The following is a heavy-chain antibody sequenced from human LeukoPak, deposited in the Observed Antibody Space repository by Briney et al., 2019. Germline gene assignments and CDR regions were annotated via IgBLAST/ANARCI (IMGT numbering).Heavy chain of an antibody. CDR3: TRRSYDSGSYYDGWYFDY. Sequence: SETLSLICAVYGGSFSGYHWNWIRQAPGKGLEWIGEINHKGNTNYNPSLKGRVTISVDTSKNQFSLKLNSVTAADTAVYYCTRRSYDSGSYYDGWYFDYWGQGTLVTVSS. D-gene: IGHD3-10*01. V-gene: IGHV4-34*01. J-gene: IGHJ4*02. CDR1: GGSFSGYH. CDR2: INHKGNT.